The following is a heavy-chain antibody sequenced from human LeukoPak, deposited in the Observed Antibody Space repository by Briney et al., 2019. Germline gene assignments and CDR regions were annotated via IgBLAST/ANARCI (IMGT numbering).Heavy chain of an antibody. D-gene: IGHD3-3*01. CDR3: AKEIDFWSGADFDY. CDR1: GFTFSSYW. J-gene: IGHJ4*02. V-gene: IGHV3-7*03. CDR2: IKQDGSEK. Sequence: GGSLRLSCAASGFTFSSYWMSWVRQAPGKGLEWVANIKQDGSEKYYVDSVKGRFTISRDNAKNSLYLQMNSLRAEDTAVYYCAKEIDFWSGADFDYWGQGTLVTVSS.